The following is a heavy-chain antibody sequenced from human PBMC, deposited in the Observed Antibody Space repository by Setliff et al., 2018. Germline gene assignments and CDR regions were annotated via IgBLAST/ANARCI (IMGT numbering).Heavy chain of an antibody. CDR3: AKDDLVVAATLNWFDP. V-gene: IGHV3-23*01. J-gene: IGHJ5*02. CDR1: GFIFSSYA. CDR2: ISGSGGST. Sequence: LRLSCAASGFIFSSYAMSWVRQAPGKGLEWVSAISGSGGSTNYADSVKGRFTISRDNSKNTLYLQMNSLRAEDTAVYYCAKDDLVVAATLNWFDPWGQGTLVTAPQ. D-gene: IGHD2-15*01.